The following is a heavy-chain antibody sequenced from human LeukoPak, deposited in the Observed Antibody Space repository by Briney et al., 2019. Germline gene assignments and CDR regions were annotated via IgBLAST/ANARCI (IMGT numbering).Heavy chain of an antibody. V-gene: IGHV3-20*04. J-gene: IGHJ6*03. D-gene: IGHD6-13*01. CDR2: MNWNGGST. Sequence: GGSLRLSCAVSGFTFDDYGMSWVRHATGKGLEWVSGMNWNGGSTGYADSVKGRFTISRDNVKNSLYLQMNSLRAEDTALYYCARDLPNPYSSSWYVEYYYDYMDVWGKGTTVTVSS. CDR1: GFTFDDYG. CDR3: ARDLPNPYSSSWYVEYYYDYMDV.